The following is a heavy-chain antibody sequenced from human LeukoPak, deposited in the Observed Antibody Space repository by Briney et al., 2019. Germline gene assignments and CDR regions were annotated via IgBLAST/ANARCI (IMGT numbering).Heavy chain of an antibody. V-gene: IGHV4-59*01. CDR1: GDSISNYF. Sequence: SETLSLTCTVSGDSISNYFRNWIRQPPGKGLQWIGYIYYSGNTNYNPSLKSRVTMSVDTSKNQFSLRLSSVTAADTAVYFCARMIAAAGTEYFDLWGRGTLVTVSS. D-gene: IGHD6-13*01. CDR2: IYYSGNT. CDR3: ARMIAAAGTEYFDL. J-gene: IGHJ2*01.